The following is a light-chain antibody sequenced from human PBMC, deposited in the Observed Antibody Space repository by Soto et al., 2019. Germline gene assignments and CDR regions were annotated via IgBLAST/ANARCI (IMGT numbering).Light chain of an antibody. J-gene: IGKJ1*01. Sequence: DIQMTQSPSTLSASVGDRVTITCRASQSVSSWVAWYQQKPGKAPQLLIYDASNLQSGGPSGFSGTGSGTEFNLTIHSLQPDDFATYYCQQYNSDSRTFGQGTKVKIK. CDR2: DAS. CDR3: QQYNSDSRT. V-gene: IGKV1-5*01. CDR1: QSVSSW.